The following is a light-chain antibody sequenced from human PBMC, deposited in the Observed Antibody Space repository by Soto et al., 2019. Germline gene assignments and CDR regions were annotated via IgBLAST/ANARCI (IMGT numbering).Light chain of an antibody. CDR3: QPHNNWPVVT. CDR1: RSISRN. CDR2: GAY. V-gene: IGKV3-15*01. J-gene: IGKJ4*01. Sequence: EMVMTQSPATLSVSPGERVTLSCRASRSISRNLAWYQQKPGQAPRLLIYGAYTRATGIPARFSGSGSGTEFTLNINTLQSEDFAMYYCQPHNNWPVVTFGGGTRVEIK.